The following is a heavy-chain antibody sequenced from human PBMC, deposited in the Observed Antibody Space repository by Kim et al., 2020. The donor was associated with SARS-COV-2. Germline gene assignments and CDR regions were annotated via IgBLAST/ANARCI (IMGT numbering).Heavy chain of an antibody. Sequence: SETLSLTCTVSGGSISSYYWSWIRQPPGKGLEWIGYIYYSGSTNYNPSLKSRVTISVDTSKNQFSLKLSSVTAADTAVYYCARSRWLHPTFDYWGQGTLV. CDR3: ARSRWLHPTFDY. CDR1: GGSISSYY. CDR2: IYYSGST. V-gene: IGHV4-59*01. D-gene: IGHD5-12*01. J-gene: IGHJ4*02.